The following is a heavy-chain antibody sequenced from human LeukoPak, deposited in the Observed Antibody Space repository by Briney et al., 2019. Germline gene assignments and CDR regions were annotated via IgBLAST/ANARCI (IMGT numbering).Heavy chain of an antibody. CDR2: ISGSGGST. V-gene: IGHV3-23*01. D-gene: IGHD3-10*01. Sequence: GGSLRLSCAASGFTFSSYAMHWVRQAPGKGLEWVSGISGSGGSTYYGDSVKGRFTISRDNSKNTLYLQINSPRAEDAAVYYCAKDVGVSVLSGNYGSDYWGQGTLVTVSS. CDR3: AKDVGVSVLSGNYGSDY. CDR1: GFTFSSYA. J-gene: IGHJ4*02.